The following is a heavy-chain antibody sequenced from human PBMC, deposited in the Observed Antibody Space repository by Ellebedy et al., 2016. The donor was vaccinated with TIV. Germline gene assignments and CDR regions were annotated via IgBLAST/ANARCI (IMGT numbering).Heavy chain of an antibody. CDR3: ARGGAKGENSFFDP. D-gene: IGHD5-18*01. V-gene: IGHV1-8*01. CDR1: GYTFTSWD. J-gene: IGHJ5*02. Sequence: AASVKVSCKASGYTFTSWDINWVRQAAGQGLEWMGRMNPLSGSTDYPEKFQGRVIMTRNTSINTAYMALSSLRSEDTAVYYCARGGAKGENSFFDPWGQGTLVTVSS. CDR2: MNPLSGST.